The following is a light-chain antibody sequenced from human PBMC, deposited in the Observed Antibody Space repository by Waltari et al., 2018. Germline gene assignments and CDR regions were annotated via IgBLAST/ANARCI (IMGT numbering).Light chain of an antibody. V-gene: IGLV7-46*01. J-gene: IGLJ3*02. Sequence: QAVVTQEPSLTVSPGGTVTLTRGPSPGAVPTGHYPYWFQQKPGQAPRTLIYDTSNKNSWTPARFSGSLLGGKAALTLSGAQPEDEAEYYCLLSYSGARVFGGGTKLTVL. CDR2: DTS. CDR1: PGAVPTGHY. CDR3: LLSYSGARV.